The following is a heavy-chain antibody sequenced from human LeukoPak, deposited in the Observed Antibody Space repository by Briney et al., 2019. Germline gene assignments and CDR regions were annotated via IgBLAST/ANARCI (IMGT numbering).Heavy chain of an antibody. CDR3: AGHGSGWYSFDY. CDR1: GGSISSGSYY. Sequence: PSETLSLTCTVPGGSISSGSYYWSWIRQPAGKGLEWIGRIYTSGSTNYNPSLKSRVTISVDTSKNQFSLKLSSVTAADTAVYYCAGHGSGWYSFDYWGQGTLVTVSS. V-gene: IGHV4-61*02. CDR2: IYTSGST. J-gene: IGHJ4*02. D-gene: IGHD6-19*01.